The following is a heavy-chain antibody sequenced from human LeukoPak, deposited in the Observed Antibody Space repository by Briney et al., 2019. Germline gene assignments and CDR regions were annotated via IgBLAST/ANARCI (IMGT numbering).Heavy chain of an antibody. J-gene: IGHJ4*02. Sequence: GGSLRLSCAASGFTFSSYSMNWVRQAPGKGLEWVSYISSSGSTIYYADSVKGRFTISRDNAKNSLYLQMNSLRAEDTAVYYCASDYYDSLDYWGQGTLVTVSS. V-gene: IGHV3-48*04. CDR1: GFTFSSYS. CDR2: ISSSGSTI. CDR3: ASDYYDSLDY. D-gene: IGHD3-22*01.